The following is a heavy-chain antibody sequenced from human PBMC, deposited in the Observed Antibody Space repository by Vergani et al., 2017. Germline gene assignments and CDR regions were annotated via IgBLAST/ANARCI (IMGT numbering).Heavy chain of an antibody. CDR3: ARDRMITFGGVIPPDY. Sequence: QVQLVESGGGVVQPGRSLRLSCAASGFTFSSYGMHWVRQAPGKGLEWVAVIWYDGSNKYYADSVKGRFTISRNNSKNTLYLQMNSLRAEDTAVYYCARDRMITFGGVIPPDYWGHGTLVTVSS. CDR2: IWYDGSNK. CDR1: GFTFSSYG. J-gene: IGHJ4*01. V-gene: IGHV3-33*01. D-gene: IGHD3-16*02.